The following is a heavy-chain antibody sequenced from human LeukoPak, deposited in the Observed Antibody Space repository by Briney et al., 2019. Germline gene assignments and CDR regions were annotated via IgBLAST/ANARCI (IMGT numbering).Heavy chain of an antibody. D-gene: IGHD6-19*01. V-gene: IGHV1-2*06. CDR2: INPNSGGT. Sequence: ASVKVSCKASGYTFTGYYMHWVRQAPGQGLEWMGRINPNSGGTNYAQKFQGRVTMTRDTSISTAYMELSRLRSDDTAVYYCARVSAVAGGYFGYWGQGTLVTVSS. CDR1: GYTFTGYY. J-gene: IGHJ4*02. CDR3: ARVSAVAGGYFGY.